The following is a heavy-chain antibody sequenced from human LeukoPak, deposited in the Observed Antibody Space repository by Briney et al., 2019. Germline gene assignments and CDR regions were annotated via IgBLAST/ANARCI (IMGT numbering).Heavy chain of an antibody. D-gene: IGHD6-19*01. Sequence: GGSLRLSCAASGFTFSTYAVNWVRQAPGKGLEWVSTISGSGDSTYYADSVKGRFTISRDNSKDTLYLQMSSVRVDDTAVYYCAKEFSSGWYDWFDPRGQGTLVTVSS. V-gene: IGHV3-23*01. CDR3: AKEFSSGWYDWFDP. CDR2: ISGSGDST. J-gene: IGHJ5*02. CDR1: GFTFSTYA.